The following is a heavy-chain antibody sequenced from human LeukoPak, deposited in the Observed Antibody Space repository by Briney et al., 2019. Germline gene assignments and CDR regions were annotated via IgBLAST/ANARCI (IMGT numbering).Heavy chain of an antibody. J-gene: IGHJ4*02. CDR2: IKPDGSEK. V-gene: IGHV3-7*05. Sequence: PGGSLRLFCAASGFTFSSSWMKWVRQAPGKGLECVANIKPDGSEKHYVDSVEGRFTISRDNAKNSLFLQMNSLRAEDTAVYYCARGRMAVAGSYEYWGQGTLVTVSS. CDR1: GFTFSSSW. D-gene: IGHD6-19*01. CDR3: ARGRMAVAGSYEY.